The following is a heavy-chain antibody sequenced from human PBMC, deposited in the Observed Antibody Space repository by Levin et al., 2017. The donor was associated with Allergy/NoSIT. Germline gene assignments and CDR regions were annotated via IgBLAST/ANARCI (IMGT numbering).Heavy chain of an antibody. CDR1: GFTFDDYS. V-gene: IGHV3-43*01. CDR2: ISWDGGRT. D-gene: IGHD6-13*01. J-gene: IGHJ6*02. CDR3: AKEIAAAGTFDLGMDV. Sequence: GGSLRLSCAASGFTFDDYSMHWVRQAPGKGLEWVSLISWDGGRTDYADSVKGRFTISRDNSTNSLYLPMNSLRTADTALYYCAKEIAAAGTFDLGMDVWGQGTTVTVSS.